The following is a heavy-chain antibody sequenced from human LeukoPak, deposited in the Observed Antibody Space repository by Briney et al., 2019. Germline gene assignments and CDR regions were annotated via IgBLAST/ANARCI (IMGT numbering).Heavy chain of an antibody. Sequence: ASVKVSCKASGYTFPGYYMHWVRQAPGQGLEWMGWINPNSGGTNYAQKFQGRVTMTKDTSISTAYMELSRLRSDDTAVYYWARAASVGTHNNWFDPWGQGTLVTVSS. CDR1: GYTFPGYY. CDR3: ARAASVGTHNNWFDP. V-gene: IGHV1-2*02. CDR2: INPNSGGT. D-gene: IGHD4-23*01. J-gene: IGHJ5*02.